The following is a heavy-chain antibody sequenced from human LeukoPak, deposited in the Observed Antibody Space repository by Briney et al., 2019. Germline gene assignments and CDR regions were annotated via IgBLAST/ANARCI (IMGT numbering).Heavy chain of an antibody. CDR1: GYTFTGYY. CDR3: ARDSRNCRSTSCYTWYFDL. CDR2: INPNSGGT. V-gene: IGHV1-2*02. D-gene: IGHD2-2*01. J-gene: IGHJ2*01. Sequence: ASVKVSCKASGYTFTGYYMHWVRQAPGQGLEWMGWINPNSGGTNYAQKFQGRVTMTRDTSTSTTYMELSRLNSDDTAVYYCARDSRNCRSTSCYTWYFDLWGRGTLVTVSS.